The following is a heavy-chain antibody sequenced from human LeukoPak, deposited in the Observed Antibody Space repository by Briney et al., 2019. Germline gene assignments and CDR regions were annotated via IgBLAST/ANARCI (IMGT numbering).Heavy chain of an antibody. CDR3: ARESGGWGSYLSYYYEGMDV. Sequence: SVKVSCKASGYTFTSYGISSGRHAPGQGLEWRGWISAYNGNTNYAQKIQGRVNKNTETSTSTAYIELRSLRYDDTAVYYCARESGGWGSYLSYYYEGMDVWGQGTTVTVSS. D-gene: IGHD3-10*01. V-gene: IGHV1-18*01. CDR1: GYTFTSYG. CDR2: ISAYNGNT. J-gene: IGHJ6*02.